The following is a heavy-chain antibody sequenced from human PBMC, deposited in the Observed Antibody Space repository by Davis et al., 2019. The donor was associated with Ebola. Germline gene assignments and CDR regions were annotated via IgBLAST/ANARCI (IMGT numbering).Heavy chain of an antibody. V-gene: IGHV3-21*04. CDR1: GFTFSTYA. CDR3: ASTSPDV. CDR2: ISSSSSYI. J-gene: IGHJ6*02. Sequence: GESLKISCAASGFTFSTYAMGWVRQAPGKGLEWVSSISSSSSYIYYADSVKGRFTISRHNSKNTLYLQMNSLRAEDTAVYYCASTSPDVWGQGTTVTVSS.